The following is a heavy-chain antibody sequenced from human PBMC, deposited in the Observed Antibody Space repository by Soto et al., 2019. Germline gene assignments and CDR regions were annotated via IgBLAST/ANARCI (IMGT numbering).Heavy chain of an antibody. V-gene: IGHV3-74*01. CDR2: INSDGSST. CDR3: ARGPNVLRYFDWTPKGYFDY. D-gene: IGHD3-9*01. CDR1: GFTFSSYW. J-gene: IGHJ4*02. Sequence: PGGSLRLSCAASGFTFSSYWMHWVRQAPGKGLVWVSRINSDGSSTSYADSVKGRFTISRDNAKNTLYLQMNSLRAEDTAVYYCARGPNVLRYFDWTPKGYFDYWGQGTLVIVYS.